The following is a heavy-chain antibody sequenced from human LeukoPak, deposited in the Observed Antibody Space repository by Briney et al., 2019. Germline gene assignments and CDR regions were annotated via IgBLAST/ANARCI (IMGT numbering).Heavy chain of an antibody. CDR2: ISSSSDYT. CDR1: GFTFSDYY. CDR3: ARVKVGTTNRFDY. V-gene: IGHV3-11*05. D-gene: IGHD1-26*01. Sequence: GGSLRLSCAASGFTFSDYYMTWIRQAPGKGLECVSYISSSSDYTNYPDSVKGRFTISRDNAKNSLYLQMNSLRAEDTAVCYCARVKVGTTNRFDYWGQGTLVTVS. J-gene: IGHJ4*02.